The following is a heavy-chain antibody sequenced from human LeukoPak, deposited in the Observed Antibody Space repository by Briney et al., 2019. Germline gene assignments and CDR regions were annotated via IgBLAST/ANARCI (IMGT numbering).Heavy chain of an antibody. Sequence: SETLSLTGAVSGVSINDFYWTWIRQAPGKGLEWIGYVYYGGSTNYNPSLKSRVSMSVDTSKNQFSLTLTSVTAADTAFYYCARGGIRGYSAFDNLDFWGLGTHVTVSS. D-gene: IGHD5-12*01. CDR1: GVSINDFY. V-gene: IGHV4-59*01. CDR2: VYYGGST. CDR3: ARGGIRGYSAFDNLDF. J-gene: IGHJ4*02.